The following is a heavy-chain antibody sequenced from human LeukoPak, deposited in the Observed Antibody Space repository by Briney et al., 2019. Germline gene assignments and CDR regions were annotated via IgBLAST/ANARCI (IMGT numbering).Heavy chain of an antibody. CDR3: ATGDLDF. CDR1: GFTFDDYA. J-gene: IGHJ4*02. Sequence: GRSLRLSCAASGFTFDDYAMHWVRQAPGKGLEWVSGISWNSGSIGYADSVKGRFTISRDNAKNLLYLQMNSLRAEDTSVYYCATGDLDFGGQGTLVTVSA. V-gene: IGHV3-9*01. CDR2: ISWNSGSI.